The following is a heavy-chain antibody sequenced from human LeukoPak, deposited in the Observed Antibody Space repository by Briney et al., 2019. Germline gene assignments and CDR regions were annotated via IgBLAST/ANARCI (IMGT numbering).Heavy chain of an antibody. D-gene: IGHD7-27*01. CDR2: MYSSGST. CDR1: GDSVSSGSYY. Sequence: SETLSLTCTVSGDSVSSGSYYWSWIRQPSGKGLEWIGYMYSSGSTNYNPSLKSRVTVSVDTSRNQFSLKLTSVTAADTAVYYCAREERFWGLDYWGQGTLVTVSS. J-gene: IGHJ4*02. V-gene: IGHV4-61*01. CDR3: AREERFWGLDY.